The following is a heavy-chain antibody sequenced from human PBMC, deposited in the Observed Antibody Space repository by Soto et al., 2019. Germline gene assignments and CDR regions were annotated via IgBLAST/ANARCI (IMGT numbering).Heavy chain of an antibody. D-gene: IGHD1-26*01. CDR1: GGSISSSNW. Sequence: QVQLQESGPGLVKPSGTLSLTCAVSGGSISSSNWWSWVRQPPGKGLEWIGEIYHSGSTNYNPSLKSRVTISVDKSKKQFSLRLSSVPAADTAVYYCARVSGSYYYGMDVWGQGPTVTVSS. J-gene: IGHJ6*02. CDR3: ARVSGSYYYGMDV. V-gene: IGHV4-4*02. CDR2: IYHSGST.